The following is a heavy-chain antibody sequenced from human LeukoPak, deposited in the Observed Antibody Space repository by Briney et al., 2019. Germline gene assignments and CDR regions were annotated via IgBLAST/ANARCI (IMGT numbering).Heavy chain of an antibody. CDR2: IYPGDSDT. CDR1: GYNFATDG. CDR3: ARQVAYGGNPFYDMDV. J-gene: IGHJ6*03. Sequence: GASPKISCKASGYNFATDGIAWVRLKPGPGLEWMGIIYPGDSDTRYGPSFQGQVTMSADKSFNTASLQWSSLKASDTAMFYCARQVAYGGNPFYDMDVWGTGTTVTVSS. V-gene: IGHV5-51*01. D-gene: IGHD4-23*01.